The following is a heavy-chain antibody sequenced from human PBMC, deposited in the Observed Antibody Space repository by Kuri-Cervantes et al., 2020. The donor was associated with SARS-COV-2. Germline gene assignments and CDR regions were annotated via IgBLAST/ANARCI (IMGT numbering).Heavy chain of an antibody. CDR1: GFTFSSYA. D-gene: IGHD2-15*01. J-gene: IGHJ4*02. CDR2: ISYDGSSK. CDR3: AKEHTYSVAFDY. Sequence: GESLKISCAASGFTFSSYAMHWVRQAPGKGLEWVAVISYDGSSKYYADSVKGRFTISRDNSKNTLYLQMNSLRAEDTAVYYCAKEHTYSVAFDYWGQGTLVTVSS. V-gene: IGHV3-30-3*01.